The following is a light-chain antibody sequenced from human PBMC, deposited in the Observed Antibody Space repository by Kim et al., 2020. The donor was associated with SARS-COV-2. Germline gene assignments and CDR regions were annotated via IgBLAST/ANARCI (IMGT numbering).Light chain of an antibody. J-gene: IGKJ1*01. CDR3: QQYYTTPLT. Sequence: ATINCKFSQNVVSSSNNKDYLAWCQQKPGQPPKLLIYSASTRASGVPDRFSGSGSGKDFTLTSSSLQAEDVAVYYCQQYYTTPLTFGQGTKLEI. CDR2: SAS. CDR1: QNVVSSSNNKDY. V-gene: IGKV4-1*01.